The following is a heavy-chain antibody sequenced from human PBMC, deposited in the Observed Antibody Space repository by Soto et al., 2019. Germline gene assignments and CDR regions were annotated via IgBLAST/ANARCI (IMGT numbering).Heavy chain of an antibody. CDR2: IRSKPNNYAT. CDR3: SRQASDFWSGKPQYYMDV. Sequence: GGSLRLSCAASGFSFSGSAMHWVRQASGKGLEWVGRIRSKPNNYATAYGASVKGRFTISRDDSKSTAYLQMNSLNTEDTAVYYCSRQASDFWSGKPQYYMDVWGKGTTVTVSS. V-gene: IGHV3-73*01. J-gene: IGHJ6*03. CDR1: GFSFSGSA. D-gene: IGHD3-3*01.